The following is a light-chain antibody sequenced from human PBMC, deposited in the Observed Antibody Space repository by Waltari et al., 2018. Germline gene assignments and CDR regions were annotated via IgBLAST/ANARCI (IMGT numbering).Light chain of an antibody. V-gene: IGLV2-14*03. CDR1: SSDVGAYNY. Sequence: QSALTQPASVSGSPGQSITISCTGTSSDVGAYNYVSWYQQHPGQAPKLIVYDVTSRPSGVSNRFSGSKSGNTASLTISGLQAEDEADYYCSSYTSSSTPLVFGGGTKLTVL. CDR2: DVT. CDR3: SSYTSSSTPLV. J-gene: IGLJ2*01.